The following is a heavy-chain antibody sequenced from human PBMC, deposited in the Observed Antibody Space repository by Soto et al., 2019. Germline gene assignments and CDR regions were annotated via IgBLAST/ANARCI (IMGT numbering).Heavy chain of an antibody. Sequence: QVQLVQSGTEVKKPGASVKVCCKASGYTFTGYGMHWVRQAPGQRIEWMGWSNAANGDTKYSPKFKGRVTITRDTSASTAYMELSRLRSEDTAVYYCVRRHVSATGIDWFDPWGQGTLVTVSS. CDR2: SNAANGDT. V-gene: IGHV1-3*01. CDR3: VRRHVSATGIDWFDP. CDR1: GYTFTGYG. D-gene: IGHD6-13*01. J-gene: IGHJ5*02.